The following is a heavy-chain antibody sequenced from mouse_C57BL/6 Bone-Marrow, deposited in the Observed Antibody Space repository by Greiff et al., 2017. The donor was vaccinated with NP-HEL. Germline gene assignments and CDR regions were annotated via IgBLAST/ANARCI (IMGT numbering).Heavy chain of an antibody. D-gene: IGHD2-2*01. CDR2: IDPETGGT. CDR1: GYTFTDYE. CDR3: TRTMVTTRADYYAMDY. J-gene: IGHJ4*01. V-gene: IGHV1-15*01. Sequence: QVQLQQSGAELVRPGASVTLSCKASGYTFTDYEMHWVKQTPVHGLEWIGAIDPETGGTAYNQKFKGKAILTADKSSSTAYMELRSLTSEDSAVYYWTRTMVTTRADYYAMDYWGQGTSVTVSA.